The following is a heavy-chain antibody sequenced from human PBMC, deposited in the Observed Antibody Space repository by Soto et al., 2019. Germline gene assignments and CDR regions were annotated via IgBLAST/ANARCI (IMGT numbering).Heavy chain of an antibody. CDR3: ARGYCSGGSCYSYGLFDY. CDR2: ISYDGSNK. D-gene: IGHD2-15*01. V-gene: IGHV3-30-3*01. Sequence: GSLRLSCAASGFTFSSYAMHWVRQAPGKGLEWVAVISYDGSNKYYADSVKGRFTISRDNSKNTLYLQMNSLRAEDTAVYYCARGYCSGGSCYSYGLFDYWGQGTLVTVSS. J-gene: IGHJ4*02. CDR1: GFTFSSYA.